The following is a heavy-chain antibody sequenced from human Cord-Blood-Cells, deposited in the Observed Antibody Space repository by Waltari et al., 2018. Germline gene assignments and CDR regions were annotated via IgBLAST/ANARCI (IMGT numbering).Heavy chain of an antibody. V-gene: IGHV5-51*01. CDR3: ARQVGDYGDYGGYFDY. CDR1: GYSFTSYW. D-gene: IGHD4-17*01. Sequence: EVQMVQSVAEVKKPGESLKISCKGSGYSFTSYWIGWVRQMPGKGLEWMGIIDAGDSDTRNSPSFQGQVTISADKSISTAYLQGSSLKASETAMYYCARQVGDYGDYGGYFDYWGQGTLVTVSS. J-gene: IGHJ4*02. CDR2: IDAGDSDT.